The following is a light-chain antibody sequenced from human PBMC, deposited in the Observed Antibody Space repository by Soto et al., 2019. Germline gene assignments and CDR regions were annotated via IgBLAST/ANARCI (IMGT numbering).Light chain of an antibody. CDR3: SSYAGINNLGV. CDR1: SSDVGGYKY. Sequence: QSALTQPPSASGSPGQSVTISCTGTSSDVGGYKYVSWYQQHPGKAPKLMIFEVNKRPSGVPDRFSGSKSGNTASLTVSGLQAEDAADYYCSSYAGINNLGVFGTGTKLNVL. J-gene: IGLJ1*01. V-gene: IGLV2-8*01. CDR2: EVN.